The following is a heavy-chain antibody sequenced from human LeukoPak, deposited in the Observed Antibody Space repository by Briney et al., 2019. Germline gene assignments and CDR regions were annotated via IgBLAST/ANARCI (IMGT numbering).Heavy chain of an antibody. CDR3: ARGRGLYSPFDY. CDR1: GGSFSGYY. Sequence: PSETLSLTCAVYGGSFSGYYWSWIRQPPGKGLEWIGEINHSGSTNYNPSLKSRVTISVDTSKNQFSLKLSSVTAADTAVYYCARGRGLYSPFDYWGQGTLVTVSS. D-gene: IGHD4-11*01. V-gene: IGHV4-34*01. CDR2: INHSGST. J-gene: IGHJ4*02.